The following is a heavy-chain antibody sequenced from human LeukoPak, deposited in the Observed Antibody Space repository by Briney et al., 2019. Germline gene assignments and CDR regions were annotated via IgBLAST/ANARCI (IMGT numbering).Heavy chain of an antibody. V-gene: IGHV1-18*01. CDR3: ARVSPGSTYYYDSSGYWTGLNFDH. Sequence: ASVKVSCKVSGYTFTSYGISWVRQAPGQGLEWMGWISAYNGNTNYAQKLQGRVTMTTDTSTSTAYMELRSLRSDDTAVYYCARVSPGSTYYYDSSGYWTGLNFDHWGQGTLVTVSS. J-gene: IGHJ4*02. CDR2: ISAYNGNT. CDR1: GYTFTSYG. D-gene: IGHD3-22*01.